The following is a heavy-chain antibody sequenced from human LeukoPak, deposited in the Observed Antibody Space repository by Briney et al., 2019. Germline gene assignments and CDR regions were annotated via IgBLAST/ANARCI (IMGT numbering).Heavy chain of an antibody. CDR2: IWYDGSNK. J-gene: IGHJ4*02. Sequence: GRSLRLSCAASGFTFGDYGMHWVRQAPGKGLEWVAVIWYDGSNKYYGDSVKGRFTISRDNSKNTMFLQMNSLRDDDTAVYYCARDFRLYDILTGPPGYWGQGTLVTVSS. V-gene: IGHV3-33*01. D-gene: IGHD3-9*01. CDR1: GFTFGDYG. CDR3: ARDFRLYDILTGPPGY.